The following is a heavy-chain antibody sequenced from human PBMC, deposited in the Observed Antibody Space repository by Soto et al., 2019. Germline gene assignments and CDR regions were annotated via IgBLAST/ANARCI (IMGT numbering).Heavy chain of an antibody. Sequence: PGESLKISCKGSGYSFTTQWIGWVRQMPGKGLEWMGIIFPGDSDTRYSPSFQGQVTISADKAISTAYLQSRCLKASDTAIYYCARRRGDILTGYPGSLDYWGQGTLVTVSS. J-gene: IGHJ4*02. CDR1: GYSFTTQW. CDR3: ARRRGDILTGYPGSLDY. D-gene: IGHD3-9*01. V-gene: IGHV5-51*01. CDR2: IFPGDSDT.